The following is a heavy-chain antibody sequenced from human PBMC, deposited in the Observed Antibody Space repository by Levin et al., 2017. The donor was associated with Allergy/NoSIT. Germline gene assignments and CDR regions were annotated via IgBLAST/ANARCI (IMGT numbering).Heavy chain of an antibody. D-gene: IGHD1-26*01. V-gene: IGHV5-51*01. Sequence: GESLKISCKCSGYKFSNYWIAWVRQMPGQGLEWMGIMYPADSHTRYSPSFQGQVTISVDKSISTAYLQWTSLKASDTATYYCARKGGEGGTWEYEAFDVWGQGTMLTVSS. CDR3: ARKGGEGGTWEYEAFDV. J-gene: IGHJ3*01. CDR1: GYKFSNYW. CDR2: MYPADSHT.